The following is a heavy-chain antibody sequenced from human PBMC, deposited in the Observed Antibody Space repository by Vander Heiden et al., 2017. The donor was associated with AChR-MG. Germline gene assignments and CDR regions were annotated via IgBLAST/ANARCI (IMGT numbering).Heavy chain of an antibody. J-gene: IGHJ4*02. CDR3: ARTDYLESGGDF. CDR2: IFPDESDT. V-gene: IGHV5-51*01. Sequence: EVQLVQSGPEVKKSGESLKISCKASGYKFPRYWIGWVRQMPGKGLELMGIIFPDESDTRYSPSFQGQVTISADKAIKTVYLQWRRLKASDTAVYYCARTDYLESGGDFWDQGTLVTVS. D-gene: IGHD3-3*01. CDR1: GYKFPRYW.